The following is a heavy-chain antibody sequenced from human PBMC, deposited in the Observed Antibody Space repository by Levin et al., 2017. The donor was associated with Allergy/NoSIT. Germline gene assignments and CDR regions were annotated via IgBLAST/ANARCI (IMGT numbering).Heavy chain of an antibody. Sequence: GESLKISCAASGFTFSSYAMSWVRQAPGKGLEWVSAISGSGGSTYYADSVKGRFTISRDNSKNTLYLQMNSLRAEDTAVYYCAKEGGGDDYYDSSDPGHYGMDVWGQGTTVTVSS. J-gene: IGHJ6*02. CDR1: GFTFSSYA. V-gene: IGHV3-23*01. CDR2: ISGSGGST. D-gene: IGHD3-22*01. CDR3: AKEGGGDDYYDSSDPGHYGMDV.